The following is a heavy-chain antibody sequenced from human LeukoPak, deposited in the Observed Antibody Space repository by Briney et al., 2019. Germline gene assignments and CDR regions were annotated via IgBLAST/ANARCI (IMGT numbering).Heavy chain of an antibody. D-gene: IGHD6-6*01. CDR1: GGSFSGYY. V-gene: IGHV4-34*01. J-gene: IGHJ4*02. CDR2: INHSGST. Sequence: PSETLSLTCAVYGGSFSGYYWSWIRQPPGKGLEWIGEINHSGSTNYNPSLKSRVTISVDTSKNQFSLKLSSVTAADTAVYYCAREERIAARLFDYWGQGTLVTVSS. CDR3: AREERIAARLFDY.